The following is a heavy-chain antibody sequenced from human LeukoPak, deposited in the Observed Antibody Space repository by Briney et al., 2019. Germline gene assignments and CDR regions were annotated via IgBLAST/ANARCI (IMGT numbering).Heavy chain of an antibody. CDR3: VRYFSGHNNRWYLDY. CDR2: IYSSGST. Sequence: PSETLSLTCTVSGGSISSYYWSWIRQPPGKGLEWIAYIYSSGSTNYNPSLKSRVTISVDTSKNQFSLKLSSVTAADTAVYHCVRYFSGHNNRWYLDYWSQGTLVTVSS. V-gene: IGHV4-59*08. J-gene: IGHJ4*02. D-gene: IGHD1/OR15-1a*01. CDR1: GGSISSYY.